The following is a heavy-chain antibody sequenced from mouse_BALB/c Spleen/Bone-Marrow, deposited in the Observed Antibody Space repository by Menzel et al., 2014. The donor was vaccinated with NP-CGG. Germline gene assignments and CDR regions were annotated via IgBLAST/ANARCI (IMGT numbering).Heavy chain of an antibody. CDR3: ARLEEGYGNYEGYYYALDY. J-gene: IGHJ4*01. Sequence: EVKLVESGPSLVKPSQTLSLTCSVTGDSITSGYWNWIRKFPGNKLEYMGYISYSGITYYNPSLKSRISITRDTSKNQYYLQLNSVTTEDTATYFCARLEEGYGNYEGYYYALDYWGQGTSVTVSS. D-gene: IGHD2-10*02. V-gene: IGHV3-8*02. CDR1: GDSITSGY. CDR2: ISYSGIT.